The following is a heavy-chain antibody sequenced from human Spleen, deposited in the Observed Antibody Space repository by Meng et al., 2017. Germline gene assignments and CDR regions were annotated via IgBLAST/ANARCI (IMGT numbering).Heavy chain of an antibody. CDR2: IYYSGST. J-gene: IGHJ4*02. D-gene: IGHD3-22*01. V-gene: IGHV4-31*03. CDR1: GGSISSGGYY. CDR3: ANYYDSSGYYYFDY. Sequence: QGQVQESGPGLVKPSQTLSLTCTVSGGSISSGGYYWSWIRQHPGKGLEWIGYIYYSGSTYYNPSLKSRVTISVDTSKNQFSLKLSSVTAADTAVYYCANYYDSSGYYYFDYWGQGTLVTVSS.